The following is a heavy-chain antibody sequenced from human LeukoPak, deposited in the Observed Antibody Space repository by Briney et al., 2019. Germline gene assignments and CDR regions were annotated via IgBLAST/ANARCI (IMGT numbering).Heavy chain of an antibody. D-gene: IGHD1-1*01. CDR2: IRQDGSDK. Sequence: GGSLRLSCAASGFTFTNYFMTWVRQAPGTGLEWVALIRQDGSDKYYVDSVKGRFTISRDNANDLLFLQMNSLRVDYTAVYYCGRGAALNWNSGGIDYWGQGTLVTVSS. CDR3: GRGAALNWNSGGIDY. CDR1: GFTFTNYF. J-gene: IGHJ4*02. V-gene: IGHV3-7*01.